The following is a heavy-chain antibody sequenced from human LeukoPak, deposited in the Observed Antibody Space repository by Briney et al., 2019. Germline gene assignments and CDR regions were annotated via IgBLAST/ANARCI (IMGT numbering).Heavy chain of an antibody. Sequence: GESLKISFQGSGYIFTSYWIGWVRQMPGKGLEWMGIIYPGDSDTRYSPSFQVQVTISADKSISTAYLQWSSLKASDTAMYYCARHMNRATIPDYWGQGTLVTVSS. D-gene: IGHD5-12*01. CDR3: ARHMNRATIPDY. V-gene: IGHV5-51*01. J-gene: IGHJ4*02. CDR2: IYPGDSDT. CDR1: GYIFTSYW.